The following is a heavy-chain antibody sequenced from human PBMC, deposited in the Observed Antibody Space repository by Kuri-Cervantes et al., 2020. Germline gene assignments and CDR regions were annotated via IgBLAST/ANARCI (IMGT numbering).Heavy chain of an antibody. CDR1: GGTFSSYA. V-gene: IGHV1-69*06. D-gene: IGHD3-3*01. CDR2: IIPIFGTA. Sequence: SVKVSCKASGGTFSSYAISWVRQAPGRGLEWMGGIIPIFGTANYAQKFQGRVTITADKSTSTAYMELSSLRSEDTAVYYCARTTYHNFWSGYRAEYFQHWGQGTLVTVSS. J-gene: IGHJ1*01. CDR3: ARTTYHNFWSGYRAEYFQH.